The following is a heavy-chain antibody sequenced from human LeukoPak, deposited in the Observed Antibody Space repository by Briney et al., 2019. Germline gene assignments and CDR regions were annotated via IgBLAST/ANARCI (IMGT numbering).Heavy chain of an antibody. Sequence: SETLSLTCTVSGGSISSYYWSWIRQPPGKGLEWIGTIYYSGSTYYNPSLKSRVTISVDTSKNQFSLKLSSVTAADTAVYYCAREGSRAVAGTGPWGQGTLVTVSS. J-gene: IGHJ4*02. V-gene: IGHV4-59*12. D-gene: IGHD6-19*01. CDR2: IYYSGST. CDR1: GGSISSYY. CDR3: AREGSRAVAGTGP.